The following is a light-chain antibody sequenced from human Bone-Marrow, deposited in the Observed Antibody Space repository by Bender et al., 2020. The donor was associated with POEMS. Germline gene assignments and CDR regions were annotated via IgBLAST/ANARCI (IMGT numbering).Light chain of an antibody. CDR3: CSYTGSSTVV. Sequence: QSALTQPASVSGSPGQSITISCTGTSRDVGGYNLVSWYQHLPGKAPKLLIYEVSQRPSGVSTRFSGSKSGNTASLTISGLQAEDEADYYCCSYTGSSTVVFGGGTKVTVL. CDR2: EVS. CDR1: SRDVGGYNL. J-gene: IGLJ2*01. V-gene: IGLV2-23*02.